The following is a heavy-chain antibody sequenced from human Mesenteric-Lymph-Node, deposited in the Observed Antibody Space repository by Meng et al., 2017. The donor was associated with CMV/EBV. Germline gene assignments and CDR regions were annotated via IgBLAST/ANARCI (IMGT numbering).Heavy chain of an antibody. Sequence: SETLSLTCTVSGYSISSGYYWGWIRQPPGKGLEWIGSIYHSGSTYYNPSLKSRVTISVDTSKNQFSLKLSSVTAADTAVYYCARGRIAATGTYFDYWGQGTLVTVSS. CDR2: IYHSGST. D-gene: IGHD6-13*01. CDR3: ARGRIAATGTYFDY. CDR1: GYSISSGYY. J-gene: IGHJ4*02. V-gene: IGHV4-38-2*02.